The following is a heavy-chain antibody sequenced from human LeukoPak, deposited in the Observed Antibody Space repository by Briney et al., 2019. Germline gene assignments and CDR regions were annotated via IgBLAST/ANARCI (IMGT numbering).Heavy chain of an antibody. CDR1: GGSISSGGYY. J-gene: IGHJ6*03. CDR3: ARVKSYYYYYMDV. CDR2: INHSGST. Sequence: PSETLSLTCAVSGGSISSGGYYWSWIRQPPGKGLEWIGEINHSGSTNCNPSLKSRVTISVDTSKNQFSLKLSSVTAADTAVYYCARVKSYYYYYMDVWGKGTTVTVSS. V-gene: IGHV4-34*01.